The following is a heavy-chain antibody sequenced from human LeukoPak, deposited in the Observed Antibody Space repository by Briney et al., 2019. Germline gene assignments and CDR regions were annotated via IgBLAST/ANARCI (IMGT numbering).Heavy chain of an antibody. J-gene: IGHJ5*02. Sequence: PGGSLRLSCAPSGLVVSANYMSWVRQAPGKGLEWVSILYSRGTTYYADSVKGRFTISRDDSRNTVFLHMNSLRVDDTAIYYCARVVVRDCTDRVCPDCFDAWGLGTRVTVSS. CDR1: GLVVSANY. CDR3: ARVVVRDCTDRVCPDCFDA. CDR2: LYSRGTT. V-gene: IGHV3-53*01. D-gene: IGHD2-8*01.